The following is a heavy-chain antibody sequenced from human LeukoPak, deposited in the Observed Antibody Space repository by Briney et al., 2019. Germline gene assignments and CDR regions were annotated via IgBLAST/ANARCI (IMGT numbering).Heavy chain of an antibody. Sequence: GGSLRLSCAASGFTLSSYEMNWVRQAPGKGLEWVSYISSSGSTIYYADSVKGRFTISRDNAKNSLYLQMNSLRAEDTAVYYCASPTGSSGYGWDYWGQGTLVTVSS. CDR1: GFTLSSYE. J-gene: IGHJ4*02. CDR3: ASPTGSSGYGWDY. CDR2: ISSSGSTI. V-gene: IGHV3-48*03. D-gene: IGHD3-22*01.